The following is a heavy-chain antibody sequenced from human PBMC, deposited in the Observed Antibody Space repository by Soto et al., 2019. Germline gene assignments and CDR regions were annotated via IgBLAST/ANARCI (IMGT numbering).Heavy chain of an antibody. D-gene: IGHD2-15*01. V-gene: IGHV4-31*03. CDR2: IYYSGST. J-gene: IGHJ4*02. CDR3: ARAVVAATSAFDY. Sequence: SETLSLTCTVSGGSISSGCYYWSWIRQHPGKGLEWIGYIYYSGSTYYNPSLKSRVTISVDTSKNQFSLKLSSVTAADTAVYYCARAVVAATSAFDYWGQGTLVTVSS. CDR1: GGSISSGCYY.